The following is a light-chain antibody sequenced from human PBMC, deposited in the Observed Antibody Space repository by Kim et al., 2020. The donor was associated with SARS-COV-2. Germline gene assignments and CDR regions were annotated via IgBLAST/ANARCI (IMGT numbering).Light chain of an antibody. V-gene: IGLV2-14*01. CDR3: SSYTSSSTLG. CDR1: SSDVGGYNY. J-gene: IGLJ1*01. CDR2: EVS. Sequence: GQSITISCTGTSSDVGGYNYVSWYQQHPGKAPKLMIYEVSNRPSGVSNRFSGSKSGNTASLTISGLQAEDEADYYCSSYTSSSTLGFGTGTKVTVL.